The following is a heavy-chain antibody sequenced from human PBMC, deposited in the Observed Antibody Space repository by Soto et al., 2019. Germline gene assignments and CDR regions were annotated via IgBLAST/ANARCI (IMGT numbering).Heavy chain of an antibody. D-gene: IGHD1-26*01. CDR3: ARRGSGSYYDY. Sequence: EVQLLESGGGLVQPGGSLRLSCAASRFTFSNYAMNWVRQAPGKGLEWVSVISGSGDSTYYADSVKGRFTISRDNSKNTLYLQMNSLRAEDTAIYYCARRGSGSYYDYWGQGTLVTVSS. CDR1: RFTFSNYA. J-gene: IGHJ4*02. V-gene: IGHV3-23*01. CDR2: ISGSGDST.